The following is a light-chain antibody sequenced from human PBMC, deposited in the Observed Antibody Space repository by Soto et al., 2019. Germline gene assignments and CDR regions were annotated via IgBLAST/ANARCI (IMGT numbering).Light chain of an antibody. CDR2: DVN. Sequence: QSALTQPASVSGSPGQSISISCTGTGNDVGGYTFVSWYQQHPDKVPKLVIFDVNRRPSGVSDRFSGSKSVNAASLTISGLQAEDEADYYCCSYTATTTYVFCTGTKLTVL. CDR1: GNDVGGYTF. CDR3: CSYTATTTYV. J-gene: IGLJ1*01. V-gene: IGLV2-14*03.